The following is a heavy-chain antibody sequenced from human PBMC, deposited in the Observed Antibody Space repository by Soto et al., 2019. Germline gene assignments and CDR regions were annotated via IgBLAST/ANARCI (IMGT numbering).Heavy chain of an antibody. CDR1: GYTFTNYY. CDR3: AREPNESFYFDY. CDR2: PRPRTGNT. J-gene: IGHJ4*02. Sequence: ASVKVSCKASGYTFTNYYIHWLRQAPGQGLEWLGIPRPRTGNTGCAQRFQGRVTMTRDTSTGTVYMELTSLKSDDTAVYYCAREPNESFYFDYWGQGTQVTVSS. V-gene: IGHV1-46*01.